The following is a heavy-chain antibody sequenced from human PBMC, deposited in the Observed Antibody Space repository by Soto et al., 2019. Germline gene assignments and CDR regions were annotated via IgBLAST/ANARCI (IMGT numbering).Heavy chain of an antibody. J-gene: IGHJ4*02. CDR3: AKVVRVNTRYSSGWSVGYYFDY. CDR1: GYTFTNYD. Sequence: QVQLVQSGAEVKKPGASVKVSCKASGYTFTNYDINWVRQATGQGLEWMGWMNPNSGNTGYAQKFQGRVTMTRNTSISTAYMELSSLRSEDTAMYYCAKVVRVNTRYSSGWSVGYYFDYWGQGTLVTVSS. D-gene: IGHD6-19*01. CDR2: MNPNSGNT. V-gene: IGHV1-8*01.